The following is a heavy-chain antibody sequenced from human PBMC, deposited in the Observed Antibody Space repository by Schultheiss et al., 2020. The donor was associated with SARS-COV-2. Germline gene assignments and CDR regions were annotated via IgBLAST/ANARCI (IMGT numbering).Heavy chain of an antibody. J-gene: IGHJ4*02. V-gene: IGHV3-30*02. D-gene: IGHD5-12*01. CDR3: AKDKGNVAYIFDY. Sequence: GESLKISCAASGFTFSSYGMHWVRQAPGKGLEWVAVIWYDGSNKYYADSVKGRFTISRDNSKNTLYLQMNSLRAEDTAVYYCAKDKGNVAYIFDYWGQGTQVTVSS. CDR2: IWYDGSNK. CDR1: GFTFSSYG.